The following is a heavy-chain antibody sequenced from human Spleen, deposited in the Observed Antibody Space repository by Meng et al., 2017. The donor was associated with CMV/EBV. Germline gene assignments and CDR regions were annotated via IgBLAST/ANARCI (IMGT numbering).Heavy chain of an antibody. CDR1: GFTFSSYS. CDR2: ISSSSSTI. Sequence: GGSLRLSCAASGFTFSSYSMNWVRQAPGKGLEWVSYISSSSSTIYYADSVKGRFTISRDNAKNSLYLQMNSLRAEDTAVYYCARVGSSSWYWGDYWGQGTLVTVSS. CDR3: ARVGSSSWYWGDY. V-gene: IGHV3-48*04. J-gene: IGHJ4*02. D-gene: IGHD6-13*01.